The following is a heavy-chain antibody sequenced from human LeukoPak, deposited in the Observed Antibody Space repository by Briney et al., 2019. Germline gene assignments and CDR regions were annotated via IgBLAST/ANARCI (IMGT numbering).Heavy chain of an antibody. V-gene: IGHV1-2*02. D-gene: IGHD2-2*01. CDR2: INPDNGGT. CDR1: GYTFTDYY. Sequence: AASVKVSCRASGYTFTDYYIHWVRQAPGQGLEWMGWINPDNGGTNYAQKFQGRVTMTRDTSIRTVYMDLSRLRSDDTAAFYCTREARVGNWFDPWGQGTQVTVSS. J-gene: IGHJ5*02. CDR3: TREARVGNWFDP.